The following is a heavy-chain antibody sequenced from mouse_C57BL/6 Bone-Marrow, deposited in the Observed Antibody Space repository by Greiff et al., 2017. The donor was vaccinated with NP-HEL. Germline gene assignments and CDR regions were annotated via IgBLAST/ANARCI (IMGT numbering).Heavy chain of an antibody. CDR1: GFTFSSYG. Sequence: EVHLVESGGDLVKPGGSLKLSCAASGFTFSSYGMSWVRQTPDKRLEWVATISSGGSYTYYPDSVKGRFTISRDNAKNTLYLQMSSLKSEDTAMYYCARHEDYGSPLDYWGQGTTLTVSS. D-gene: IGHD1-1*01. V-gene: IGHV5-6*01. J-gene: IGHJ2*01. CDR3: ARHEDYGSPLDY. CDR2: ISSGGSYT.